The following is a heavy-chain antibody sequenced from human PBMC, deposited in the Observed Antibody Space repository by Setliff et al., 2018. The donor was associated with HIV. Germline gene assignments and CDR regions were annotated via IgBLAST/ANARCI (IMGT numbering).Heavy chain of an antibody. V-gene: IGHV3-23*01. CDR1: GFTFSSYA. CDR3: TRAHQDYRDYLGGYYFDY. CDR2: IGGSGGST. D-gene: IGHD4-17*01. Sequence: PGGSLRLSCAASGFTFSSYAMNWVRQAPGKGLEWVSVIGGSGGSTYYADSVKGRFTISRDNSKNTLYLQMNSLRAEGTAVYYCTRAHQDYRDYLGGYYFDYWGQGTLVTVSS. J-gene: IGHJ4*02.